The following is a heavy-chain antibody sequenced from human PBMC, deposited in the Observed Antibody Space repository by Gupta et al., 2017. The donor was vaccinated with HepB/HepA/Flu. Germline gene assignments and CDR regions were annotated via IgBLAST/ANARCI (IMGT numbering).Heavy chain of an antibody. CDR1: GFTFSSYA. J-gene: IGHJ4*02. Sequence: EVQLLESGGGLVQPGGSLRLSCAASGFTFSSYAMSWVRQAPGKGLEGVSAISGSGGSTYYADSVKGRFTISRDNAKNTLYLQMKSMRAEETAVYYCAKDRTITESTIFDYWGQGTLVTVYS. V-gene: IGHV3-23*01. D-gene: IGHD3-3*01. CDR3: AKDRTITESTIFDY. CDR2: ISGSGGST.